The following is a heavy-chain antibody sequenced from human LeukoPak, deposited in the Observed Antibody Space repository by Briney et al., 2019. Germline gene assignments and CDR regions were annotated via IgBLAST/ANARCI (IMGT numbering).Heavy chain of an antibody. CDR3: ARKGPANYYYYYMDV. J-gene: IGHJ6*03. CDR2: MNPNSGNT. V-gene: IGHV1-8*01. CDR1: GYTFTSYD. D-gene: IGHD2-2*01. Sequence: ASVKVSCKASGYTFTSYDINWVRQATGQGLEWMGWMNPNSGNTGYAQKFQGRVTMTRNTSISTAYMELSSLKSEDTAVYYCARKGPANYYYYYMDVWGKGTSVTVSS.